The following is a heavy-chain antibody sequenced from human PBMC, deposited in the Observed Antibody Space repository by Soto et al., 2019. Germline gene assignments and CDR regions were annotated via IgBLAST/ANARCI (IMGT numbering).Heavy chain of an antibody. D-gene: IGHD2-15*01. J-gene: IGHJ6*02. Sequence: EVQLVESGGGLVQPGRSLRLSCAASGFSFDDYVMHWVRQVPGKGLEWVSGINWNSDSIGYADSVKGRFTISRDNTKNSLYLQMNSLRTEDTALYFCAKDLGYWSGDSRFRNYNYQYGMDVWGQGTTVTVSS. CDR3: AKDLGYWSGDSRFRNYNYQYGMDV. CDR2: INWNSDSI. V-gene: IGHV3-9*01. CDR1: GFSFDDYV.